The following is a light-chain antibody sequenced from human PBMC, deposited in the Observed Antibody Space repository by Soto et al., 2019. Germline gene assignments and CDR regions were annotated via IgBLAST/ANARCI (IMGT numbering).Light chain of an antibody. V-gene: IGLV1-40*01. CDR3: QSYDSSLRKV. J-gene: IGLJ3*02. CDR1: SSNIGAGYD. Sequence: QSVLTQPPSVSGAPGQRVTMSCTGSSSNIGAGYDVHWYQQLPGSAPRLLIYANNNRPSGVPDRFSGSKSGSSASLAIIGLQAEDEADYYCQSYDSSLRKVFGGGTKLTVL. CDR2: ANN.